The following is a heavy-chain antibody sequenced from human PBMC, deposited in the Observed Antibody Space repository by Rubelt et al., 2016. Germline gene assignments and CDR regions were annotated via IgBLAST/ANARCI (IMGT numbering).Heavy chain of an antibody. CDR1: GGSISGYF. V-gene: IGHV4-4*07. D-gene: IGHD3-16*01. CDR3: ARNVRLAAGLRDKYYYAMDV. Sequence: QLQLQESGPRLVNLSETLSLTCTVSGGSISGYFWTWIRQPAGRGLEWVGHIFTSGSGNYNPSPKSRVAMSIDTSGNQNSLMIRSVTAAVTASYYCARNVRLAAGLRDKYYYAMDVWGQGTTVTVSS. J-gene: IGHJ6*02. CDR2: IFTSGSG.